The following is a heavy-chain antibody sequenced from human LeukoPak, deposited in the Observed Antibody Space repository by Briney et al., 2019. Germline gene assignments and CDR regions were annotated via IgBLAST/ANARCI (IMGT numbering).Heavy chain of an antibody. CDR2: IYHSGST. V-gene: IGHV4-38-2*01. CDR1: GYSISSGYY. Sequence: PSETLSLTCAVSGYSISSGYYWGWIRQPPGKGLEWIGSIYHSGSTYYNPSLKSRVTISVDTSKNQFSLKLSSVTAADTAVYYCARPAAMGYYFDYWGQGPLVTVSS. CDR3: ARPAAMGYYFDY. D-gene: IGHD2-2*01. J-gene: IGHJ4*02.